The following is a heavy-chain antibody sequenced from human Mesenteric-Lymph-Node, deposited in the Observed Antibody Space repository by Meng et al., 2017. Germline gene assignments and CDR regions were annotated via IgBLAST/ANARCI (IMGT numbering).Heavy chain of an antibody. V-gene: IGHV4-31*03. CDR1: GGSISSVGYY. Sequence: QAQMQGSGPGLVKPSQTLSLTCTFAGGSISSVGYYLSGIRQHPGKGLEWIGEIYHSGSTNYNPSLKSRVTKSVDKSKNQFSLNLSSVTAADTAAYYCARGGTGEMDYWGQGTLVTVSS. CDR2: IYHSGST. J-gene: IGHJ4*02. CDR3: ARGGTGEMDY.